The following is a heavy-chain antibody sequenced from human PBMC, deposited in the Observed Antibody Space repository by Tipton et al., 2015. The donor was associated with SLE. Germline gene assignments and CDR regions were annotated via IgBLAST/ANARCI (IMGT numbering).Heavy chain of an antibody. CDR3: ARAYSSSSYYFDY. Sequence: TLSLTCTVSGGSISSYYWSWIRQPPGKGLEWIGYIYYSGSTNYNSSLKSRVTISVDTSKNQFSLKLSSVTAADTAVYYCARAYSSSSYYFDYWGQGTLVTVSS. J-gene: IGHJ4*02. D-gene: IGHD6-6*01. CDR1: GGSISSYY. CDR2: IYYSGST. V-gene: IGHV4-59*01.